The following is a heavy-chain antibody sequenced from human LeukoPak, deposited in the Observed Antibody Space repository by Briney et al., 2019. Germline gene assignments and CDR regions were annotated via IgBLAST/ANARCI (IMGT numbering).Heavy chain of an antibody. D-gene: IGHD5-24*01. CDR1: GYTFTSYA. CDR3: ARDRYGDGFAHFDY. J-gene: IGHJ4*02. CDR2: ITPSGGT. Sequence: ASVKVSCKASGYTFTSYAMHWVRQAPGQGLEWMGWITPSGGTNYLQKFQGRGAITGATSITTACMDLSRLTSDETAVYYCARDRYGDGFAHFDYWGQGALVTVSS. V-gene: IGHV1-2*02.